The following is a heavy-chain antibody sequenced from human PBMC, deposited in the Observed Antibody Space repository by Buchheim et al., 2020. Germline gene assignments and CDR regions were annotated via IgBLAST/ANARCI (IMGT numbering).Heavy chain of an antibody. V-gene: IGHV3-30*18. CDR1: GFTFSSYG. CDR2: ISYDGSNK. CDR3: AKDLMGY. Sequence: QVQLVESGGGVVQPGRSLRLSCAASGFTFSSYGMHWVRQAPGKGLEWVAVISYDGSNKYYADSVKGRFTIPRDNSKTPLYLRMNSLRAEDTAVYYCAKDLMGYWGQGTL. D-gene: IGHD1-26*01. J-gene: IGHJ4*02.